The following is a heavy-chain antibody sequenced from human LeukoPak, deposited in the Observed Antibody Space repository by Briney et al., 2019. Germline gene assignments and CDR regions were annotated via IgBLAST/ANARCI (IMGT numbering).Heavy chain of an antibody. V-gene: IGHV3-7*01. J-gene: IGHJ4*02. CDR2: VKQDGSEK. Sequence: GGSLRLSCAASEFTFSNHWMSWGRQAPGKGLEWVANVKQDGSEKFYVDAVKGRFTISRDNAKNSLYLQMNSLRTEDTAVYYCARAAHTIFGEPNEFDYWGQGTLVTVSS. D-gene: IGHD3-3*01. CDR1: EFTFSNHW. CDR3: ARAAHTIFGEPNEFDY.